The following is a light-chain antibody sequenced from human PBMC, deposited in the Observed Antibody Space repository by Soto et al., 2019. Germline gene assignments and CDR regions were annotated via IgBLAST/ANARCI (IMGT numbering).Light chain of an antibody. V-gene: IGKV1-5*03. CDR3: QQYNSYPYT. CDR2: KAS. J-gene: IGKJ2*01. Sequence: DIQMTQSPSTLSASIGDRVTITCRASQRITNWLVWYQQKPGKAPKLLIYKASSLEIGVSSRFSGNGSGTEFTLTISSLHPDDVATYYFQQYNSYPYTFGQGTQLAIQ. CDR1: QRITNW.